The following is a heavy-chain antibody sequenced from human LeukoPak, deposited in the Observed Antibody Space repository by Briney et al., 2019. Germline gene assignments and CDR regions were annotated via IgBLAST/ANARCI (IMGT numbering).Heavy chain of an antibody. CDR1: GGSISSYY. CDR3: ARASDPNYYDSSGYSPWAFDI. V-gene: IGHV4-59*01. D-gene: IGHD3-22*01. CDR2: IYYSGST. Sequence: SETLSLTCTVSGGSISSYYWSWIRQPPGKGLEWIGYIYYSGSTNYNPSLKSRVTISVDTSKNQFSLKLSSVTAADTAVYYCARASDPNYYDSSGYSPWAFDIWGQGTMVTVSS. J-gene: IGHJ3*02.